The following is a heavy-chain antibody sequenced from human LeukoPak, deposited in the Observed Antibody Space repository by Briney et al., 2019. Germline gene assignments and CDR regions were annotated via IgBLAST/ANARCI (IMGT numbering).Heavy chain of an antibody. J-gene: IGHJ4*02. V-gene: IGHV4-59*12. CDR2: IYYSGST. Sequence: SETLSLTCTVSGGSISSYYWSWIRQPPGKGLEWIGYIYYSGSTNYNPSLKSRVTISVDTSKNQFSLKLSSVTAADTAVYYCARDSMEGATGGDYWGQGTLVTVSS. CDR1: GGSISSYY. CDR3: ARDSMEGATGGDY. D-gene: IGHD1-26*01.